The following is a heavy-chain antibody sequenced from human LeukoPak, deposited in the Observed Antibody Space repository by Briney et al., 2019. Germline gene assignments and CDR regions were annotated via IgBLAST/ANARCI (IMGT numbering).Heavy chain of an antibody. D-gene: IGHD6-19*01. CDR3: AREAVAGET. CDR1: GGSISSSSYY. J-gene: IGHJ5*02. V-gene: IGHV4-39*07. CDR2: IYYSGST. Sequence: PSQTLSLTCTVSGGSISSSSYYWGWIRQPPGKGLEWIGSIYYSGSTYYNPSLKSRVTISVDTSKNQFSLKLSSVTAADTAVYYCAREAVAGETWGQGTLVTVSS.